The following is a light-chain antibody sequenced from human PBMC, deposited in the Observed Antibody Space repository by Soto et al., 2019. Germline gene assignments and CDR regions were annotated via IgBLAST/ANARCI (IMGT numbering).Light chain of an antibody. CDR3: QQSYTTPRT. CDR2: AAS. Sequence: DIQMTQSPSSLSASVGDRVTITCRASQSIGSYLNWYQHKPGRAPKVLIFAASTLHSEVPSRFSGSGSGAEFTLTISNLQPEDFATYSCQQSYTTPRTFGQGTRLEIK. V-gene: IGKV1-39*01. J-gene: IGKJ2*01. CDR1: QSIGSY.